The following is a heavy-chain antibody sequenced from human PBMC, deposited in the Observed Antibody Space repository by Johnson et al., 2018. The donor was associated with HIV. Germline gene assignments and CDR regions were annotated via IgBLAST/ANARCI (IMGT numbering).Heavy chain of an antibody. CDR3: AKDGSGDVRGAFDI. CDR1: GFTFSSYG. Sequence: QVQLVESGGGVVQPGGSLRLSCAASGFTFSSYGMHWVRQAPGKGLEWVAFIRYDGSNKYYADSVQGRFTISRDNSKNSLYLQMNSLRTEDTALYYCAKDGSGDVRGAFDIWGQGTMVTVSS. V-gene: IGHV3-30*02. J-gene: IGHJ3*02. CDR2: IRYDGSNK. D-gene: IGHD3-10*02.